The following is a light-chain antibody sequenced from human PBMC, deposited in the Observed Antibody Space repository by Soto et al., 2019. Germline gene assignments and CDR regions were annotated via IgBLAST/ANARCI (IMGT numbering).Light chain of an antibody. CDR3: QHRRTWLPGIT. V-gene: IGKV3-11*01. CDR2: HAS. Sequence: EIVLTQSPATLSLSPAERATLSCRASQSVSSYLAWYQQKPGQAPRLLIYHASNRATGIPARFSGSGSGTDFTLTISSLEPEDFAVYYCQHRRTWLPGITFGQGTRLEIK. CDR1: QSVSSY. J-gene: IGKJ5*01.